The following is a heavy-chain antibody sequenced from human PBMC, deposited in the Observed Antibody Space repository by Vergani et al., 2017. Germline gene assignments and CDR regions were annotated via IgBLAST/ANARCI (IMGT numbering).Heavy chain of an antibody. CDR1: GGSISSYY. CDR2: IYYSGST. J-gene: IGHJ4*02. V-gene: IGHV4-59*01. D-gene: IGHD2-15*01. Sequence: QVQLQESGPGLVKPSETLSLTCTVSGGSISSYYWSWIRQPPGKGLEWIGYIYYSGSTNYNPSLKSRVTISVDTSKNQFSLKLSSVTAADTAVYYCARQKLNCSGGSCYFYYWGQGTLVTVSS. CDR3: ARQKLNCSGGSCYFYY.